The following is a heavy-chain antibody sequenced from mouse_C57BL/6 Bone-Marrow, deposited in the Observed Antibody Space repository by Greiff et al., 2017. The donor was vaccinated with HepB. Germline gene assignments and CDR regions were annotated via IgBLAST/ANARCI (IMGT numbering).Heavy chain of an antibody. CDR3: ARGGDGYYEDYAMDY. CDR2: ISNGGGST. V-gene: IGHV5-12*01. D-gene: IGHD2-3*01. J-gene: IGHJ4*01. CDR1: GFTFSDYY. Sequence: EVNVVESGGGLVQPGGSLKLSCAASGFTFSDYYMYWVRQTPEKRLEWVAYISNGGGSTYYPDTVKGRFTISGDNATNTLYLQMSRLKSEDTAMYYCARGGDGYYEDYAMDYWGQGTSVTVSS.